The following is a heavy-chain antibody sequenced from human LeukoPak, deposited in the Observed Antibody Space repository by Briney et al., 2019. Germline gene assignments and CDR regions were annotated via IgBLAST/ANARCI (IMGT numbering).Heavy chain of an antibody. V-gene: IGHV3-23*01. J-gene: IGHJ5*02. D-gene: IGHD3-22*01. CDR2: ISGSGGST. Sequence: GGSLRLSCAASGFTFSSYAMSWVRQAPGKGLEWVSAISGSGGSTYYADSVKGRFTISRDNSKNTLYLQMNSLRAEDTAVYYCARELTNYDSSGYYHWGQGTLVTVSS. CDR1: GFTFSSYA. CDR3: ARELTNYDSSGYYH.